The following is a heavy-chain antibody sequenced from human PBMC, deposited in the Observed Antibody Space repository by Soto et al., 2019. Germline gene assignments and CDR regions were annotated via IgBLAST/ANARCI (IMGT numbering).Heavy chain of an antibody. CDR1: AYTFTNYA. CDR2: IGGDNGNT. CDR3: ATGLLGYCSGGSCYSDS. D-gene: IGHD2-15*01. J-gene: IGHJ4*02. V-gene: IGHV1-18*01. Sequence: QVQLVQSGAEVKKPGASVRVSCQTSAYTFTNYAVSWVRQAPGQGLEWMGWIGGDNGNTIYAQKFQGRVTMTTDTSTRKAYMELRSLRSDDTAVYYCATGLLGYCSGGSCYSDSWGQGTVVTVSS.